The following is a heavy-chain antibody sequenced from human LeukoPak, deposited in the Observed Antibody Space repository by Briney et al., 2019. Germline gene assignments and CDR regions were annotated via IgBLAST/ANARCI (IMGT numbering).Heavy chain of an antibody. V-gene: IGHV1-18*04. CDR1: GYTFSYYY. CDR3: AVANWGPPILRTTDFDY. CDR2: ISAYNGYT. D-gene: IGHD7-27*01. J-gene: IGHJ4*02. Sequence: ASVKVSCKASGYTFSYYYMHWVRQAPGQGLEWMGWISAYNGYTNYAQKLQGRVTMTTDTSTSTAYMELRSLRSDDTAVYYCAVANWGPPILRTTDFDYWGQGTLVTVSS.